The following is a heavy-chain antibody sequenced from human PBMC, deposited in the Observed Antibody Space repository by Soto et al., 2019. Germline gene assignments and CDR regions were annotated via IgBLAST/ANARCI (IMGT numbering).Heavy chain of an antibody. J-gene: IGHJ3*01. CDR3: AMGGVYSGYVCHAFDF. Sequence: QAQLVQSGAEVKKPGASVKVSCKASGYTFTNYGINWVRQAPGQGLEWMGWISGYNGNTVYAQRLQGRVTMTTETSTSTAYMELTSLRSCDTAVYYWAMGGVYSGYVCHAFDFWGQGTMVTVSS. CDR2: ISGYNGNT. V-gene: IGHV1-18*01. CDR1: GYTFTNYG. D-gene: IGHD5-12*01.